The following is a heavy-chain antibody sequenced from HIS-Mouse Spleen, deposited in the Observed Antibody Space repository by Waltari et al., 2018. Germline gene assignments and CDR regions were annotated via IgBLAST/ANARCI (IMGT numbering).Heavy chain of an antibody. CDR1: GGSISSGGYY. CDR2: IYYSGST. D-gene: IGHD3-3*01. V-gene: IGHV4-31*03. CDR3: ARDVPRITIFGVVPGGMDV. Sequence: QVQLQESGPGLVKPSQTLSLTCTVSGGSISSGGYYWSWIRQPPGKGLEWIGYIYYSGSTYYNPSLKSRVTISVDTSKNQFSLKLSSVTAADTAVYYCARDVPRITIFGVVPGGMDVWGQGTTVTVSS. J-gene: IGHJ6*02.